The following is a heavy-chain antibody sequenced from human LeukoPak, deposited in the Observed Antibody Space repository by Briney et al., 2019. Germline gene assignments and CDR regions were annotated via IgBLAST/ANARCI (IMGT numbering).Heavy chain of an antibody. CDR3: ARILPHTYDSSAYYYFGMGTFDI. V-gene: IGHV4-34*01. J-gene: IGHJ3*02. D-gene: IGHD3-22*01. Sequence: PSETLCLTCAVCGGSLSGYYWSWLRQPPGKGLEWIGEINHSGSTNYTPSLKSRVTISVDTSKNQFSLKLRSVTAADTAVYYCARILPHTYDSSAYYYFGMGTFDIWGQGTMVTVSS. CDR1: GGSLSGYY. CDR2: INHSGST.